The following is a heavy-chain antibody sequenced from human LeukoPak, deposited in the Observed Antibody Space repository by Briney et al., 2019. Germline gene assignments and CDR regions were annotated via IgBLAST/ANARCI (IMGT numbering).Heavy chain of an antibody. D-gene: IGHD1-7*01. J-gene: IGHJ6*02. CDR1: GGTFSSYA. Sequence: GSSVKVSCKASGGTFSSYAISWVRQAPGQGLEWMGGIIPIFGTANYAQKFQGRVTITADESTSTAYMELSSLRPEDTAVYYCARARNDNWNYVSNGMDVWGQGTTVTVSS. CDR2: IIPIFGTA. CDR3: ARARNDNWNYVSNGMDV. V-gene: IGHV1-69*01.